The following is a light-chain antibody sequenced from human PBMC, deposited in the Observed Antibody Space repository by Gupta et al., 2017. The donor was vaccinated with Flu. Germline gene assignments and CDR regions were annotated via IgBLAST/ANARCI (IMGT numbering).Light chain of an antibody. CDR2: DSN. V-gene: IGKV3-11*01. CDR3: QQRDNCHII. CDR1: QSVTTF. Sequence: PAALSLSPGDSATLSCRASQSVTTFLAWYQQKQGQSPRLLIYDSNKRATGIPGRFSGSGSGTDFTLTISNLEPEDFAVYYCQQRDNCHIIFGGGTKVEIK. J-gene: IGKJ4*01.